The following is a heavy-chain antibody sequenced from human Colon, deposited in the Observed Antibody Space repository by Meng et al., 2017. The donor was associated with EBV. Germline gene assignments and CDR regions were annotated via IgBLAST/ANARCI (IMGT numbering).Heavy chain of an antibody. CDR2: IYYSVST. V-gene: IGHV4-31*03. D-gene: IGHD5-24*01. CDR1: GGFISIGGYY. CDR3: ARGPSRWLQFSFDY. Sequence: QVQLQESGPGLVKPSQTLSLTCTVSGGFISIGGYYWSWNRQHPGKGLEWIGYIYYSVSTYYNPYLKSRVTISIDTSKNQFSLKLSSVTAADTDVYYCARGPSRWLQFSFDYWGQGTLVTVSS. J-gene: IGHJ4*02.